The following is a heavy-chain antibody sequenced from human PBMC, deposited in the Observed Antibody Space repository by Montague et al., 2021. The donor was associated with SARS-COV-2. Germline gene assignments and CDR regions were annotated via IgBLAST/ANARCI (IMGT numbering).Heavy chain of an antibody. CDR2: IYHSGSA. V-gene: IGHV4-39*07. Sequence: SETLSLTCTVSGGSISSTSYYWGWVRQPPGKGLEWIGSIYHSGSAYYNPSLKSRVTISIDTSKNQFSLKLSSVTAADTAVYYCARVPDGATYWSGDYWGQGSLVTVSS. J-gene: IGHJ4*02. D-gene: IGHD2-8*02. CDR3: ARVPDGATYWSGDY. CDR1: GGSISSTSYY.